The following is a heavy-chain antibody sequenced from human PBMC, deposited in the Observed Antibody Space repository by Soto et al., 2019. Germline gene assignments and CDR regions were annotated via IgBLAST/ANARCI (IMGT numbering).Heavy chain of an antibody. CDR1: GFTVSSNY. J-gene: IGHJ6*02. CDR3: ARVQWSGVSYYYYYGMDV. V-gene: IGHV3-53*01. CDR2: IYSGGST. Sequence: GGSLRLSCAASGFTVSSNYMSWVRQAPGKGLEWVSVIYSGGSTYYADSVKGRFTISRDNSKNTLYLQMNSLRAEDTAVYYCARVQWSGVSYYYYYGMDVWGQGTTVTVSS. D-gene: IGHD3-3*01.